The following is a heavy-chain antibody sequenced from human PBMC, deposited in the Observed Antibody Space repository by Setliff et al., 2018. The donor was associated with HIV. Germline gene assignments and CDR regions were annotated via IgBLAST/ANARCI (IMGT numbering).Heavy chain of an antibody. V-gene: IGHV1-46*01. Sequence: VASVKVSCKASGYTFTSYYMHWARQAPGQGLEWMGIINPSGGSTSYAQKFQGRVTMTRDTSTSTVYMELSSLRSEDTAVYYCARTPLHYYDSSGYYFFDYWGKGTTVTVSS. D-gene: IGHD3-22*01. CDR3: ARTPLHYYDSSGYYFFDY. CDR1: GYTFTSYY. CDR2: INPSGGST. J-gene: IGHJ4*03.